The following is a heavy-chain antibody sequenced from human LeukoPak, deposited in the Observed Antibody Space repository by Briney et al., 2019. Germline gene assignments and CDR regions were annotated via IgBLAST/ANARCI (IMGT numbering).Heavy chain of an antibody. CDR2: VTTTAEGGPT. V-gene: IGHV3-15*01. Sequence: GGSLRLSCEGAAFIFSNAWMSWVRQAPGKGREWVGRVTTTAEGGPTDYGAPVRGRFTILRDDSKSTVYLQMNSLKTEDTAIYYCTAGLGKTDDDSWGQGTLVTVSS. CDR1: AFIFSNAW. D-gene: IGHD4-11*01. CDR3: TAGLGKTDDDS. J-gene: IGHJ4*02.